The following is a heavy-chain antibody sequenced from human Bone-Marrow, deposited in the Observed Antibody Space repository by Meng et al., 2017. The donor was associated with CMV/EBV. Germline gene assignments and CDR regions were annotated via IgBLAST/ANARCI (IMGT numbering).Heavy chain of an antibody. CDR3: ARVTEYGGNCFDS. Sequence: SETLSLTCAVSGTSISTSNWWSWVRQPPGKGLEWIGEVYHSGYTNYNPSLKSRVSMSVDRSKNQFSLKLYSVTAADTAVYYCARVTEYGGNCFDSWGQGTRVTVSS. J-gene: IGHJ4*02. D-gene: IGHD6-6*01. CDR1: GTSISTSNW. V-gene: IGHV4-4*02. CDR2: VYHSGYT.